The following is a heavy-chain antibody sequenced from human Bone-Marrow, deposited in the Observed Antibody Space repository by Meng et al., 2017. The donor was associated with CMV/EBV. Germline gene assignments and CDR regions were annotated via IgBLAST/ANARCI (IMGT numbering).Heavy chain of an antibody. CDR1: GYTFTGYY. CDR2: INPNSGGT. V-gene: IGHV1-2*02. CDR3: ARSMKVHRRLKEVGYYGMDV. J-gene: IGHJ6*02. Sequence: ASVKVSCKASGYTFTGYYMHWVRQAPGQGLEWMGWINPNSGGTNYAQKFQGRVTMTRDTSISTAYMELSRLRSDDTAVYYCARSMKVHRRLKEVGYYGMDVWGQGTTVTVYS. D-gene: IGHD3-22*01.